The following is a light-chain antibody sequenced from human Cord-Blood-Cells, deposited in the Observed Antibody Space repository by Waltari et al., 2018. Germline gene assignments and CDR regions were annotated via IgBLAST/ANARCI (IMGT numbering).Light chain of an antibody. Sequence: DIQMTQSPSSLFGSVGDRVPITFRASESISSYLNWYQQKPGKAPKLLIYAASSLQRWVPSRFSGSGSGTDFTLTISSLQPEDFATYYCQQSYSTPLTFGGGTKVEIK. V-gene: IGKV1-39*01. CDR2: AAS. CDR1: ESISSY. CDR3: QQSYSTPLT. J-gene: IGKJ4*01.